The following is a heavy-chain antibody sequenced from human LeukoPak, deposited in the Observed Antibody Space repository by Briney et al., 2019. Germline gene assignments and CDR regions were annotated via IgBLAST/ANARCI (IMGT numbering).Heavy chain of an antibody. J-gene: IGHJ4*02. CDR3: ATVKYYYDSSGYYVFDY. CDR2: FDPEDGET. Sequence: ASVKVSCKASGYTFTSYGISWVRQAPGKGLEWMGGFDPEDGETIYAQKFQGRVTMTEDTSTDTAYMELSSLRSEDTAVYYCATVKYYYDSSGYYVFDYWGQGTLVTVSS. V-gene: IGHV1-24*01. CDR1: GYTFTSYG. D-gene: IGHD3-22*01.